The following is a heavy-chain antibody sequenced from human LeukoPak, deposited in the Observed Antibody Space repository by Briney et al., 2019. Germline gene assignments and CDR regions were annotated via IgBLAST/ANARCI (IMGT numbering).Heavy chain of an antibody. D-gene: IGHD4-11*01. J-gene: IGHJ4*01. CDR2: IWHDGSYK. CDR3: ARDGRHNYNLDY. V-gene: IGHV3-33*01. CDR1: GFTFNNHA. Sequence: PGGSLRLSCAASGFTFNNHAMHWVRQAPGKGLEWVAMIWHDGSYKYYADSVTGRFTISRDDSQNTLYLQMNSLRAEGTAVYYCARDGRHNYNLDYWGHGTLVTVSP.